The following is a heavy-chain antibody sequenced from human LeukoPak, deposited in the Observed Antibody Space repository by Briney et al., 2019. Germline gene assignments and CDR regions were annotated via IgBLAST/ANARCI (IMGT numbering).Heavy chain of an antibody. CDR3: ARGEYYDILTGYSPDAFDI. V-gene: IGHV4-39*07. CDR2: IYYSGST. J-gene: IGHJ3*02. D-gene: IGHD3-9*01. Sequence: SETLSLTCTVSGGSIGSSSHYWGWIRQPPGKGLEWIGSIYYSGSTDYNPSLQSRITISVDTTKNQFSLKLTSVTAADTAVYYCARGEYYDILTGYSPDAFDIWGQGTMVTVSS. CDR1: GGSIGSSSHY.